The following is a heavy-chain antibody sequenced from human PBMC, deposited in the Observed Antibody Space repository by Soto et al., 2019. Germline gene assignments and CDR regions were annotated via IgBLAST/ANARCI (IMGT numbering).Heavy chain of an antibody. D-gene: IGHD6-19*01. V-gene: IGHV4-4*02. CDR2: IYHSGST. CDR1: SGSIRSSNW. Sequence: SETLSLTCAVSSGSIRSSNWWSWVRQPPGKGLEWIGEIYHSGSTNYNPSLKSRVTISVDKSKNQFSLKLSSVTAADTAVYYCARAVAGGFWWFDPWGQGTLVTVSS. J-gene: IGHJ5*02. CDR3: ARAVAGGFWWFDP.